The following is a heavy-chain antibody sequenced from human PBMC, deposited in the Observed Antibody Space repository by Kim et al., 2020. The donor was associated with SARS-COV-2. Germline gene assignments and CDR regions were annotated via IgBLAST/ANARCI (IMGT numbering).Heavy chain of an antibody. CDR1: GGSISSSGYY. CDR2: IYYSGSI. Sequence: SETLSLTCNVSGGSISSSGYYWGWVRQTPGKGLEWIGSIYYSGSIHYNPSLKSRVSISVDTSKNQIFLRVNSVTAADTAVYYCAREVTTIVVVTDHWGQGTLVTVSS. D-gene: IGHD2-15*01. V-gene: IGHV4-39*07. CDR3: AREVTTIVVVTDH. J-gene: IGHJ4*02.